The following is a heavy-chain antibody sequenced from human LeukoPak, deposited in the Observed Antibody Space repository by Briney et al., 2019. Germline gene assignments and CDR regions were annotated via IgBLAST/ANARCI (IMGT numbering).Heavy chain of an antibody. J-gene: IGHJ4*02. Sequence: PGGSLRLSCAASGFTVSSNYMSWVRQAPGKGLEWVSSISSSSSYIYYADSVKGRFTISRDNAKNSLYLQMNSLRAEDTAVYYCARGGSVAATLGYWGQGTLVTVSS. CDR2: ISSSSSYI. CDR3: ARGGSVAATLGY. CDR1: GFTVSSNY. V-gene: IGHV3-21*01. D-gene: IGHD6-19*01.